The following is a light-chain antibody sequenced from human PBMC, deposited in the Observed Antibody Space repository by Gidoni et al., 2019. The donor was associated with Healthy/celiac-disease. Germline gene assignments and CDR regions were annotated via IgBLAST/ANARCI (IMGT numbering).Light chain of an antibody. V-gene: IGKV3-11*01. CDR1: QSVSSY. CDR2: DAS. J-gene: IGKJ5*01. Sequence: EIVLTQSPTTRSLSPGERATLSCRASQSVSSYLAWYQQKPGQAPRLPIYDASNRATGIPARFSGSGSGTDFTLTISSLEPEDFAVYYCQQRSNWPPITFGQGTRLEIK. CDR3: QQRSNWPPIT.